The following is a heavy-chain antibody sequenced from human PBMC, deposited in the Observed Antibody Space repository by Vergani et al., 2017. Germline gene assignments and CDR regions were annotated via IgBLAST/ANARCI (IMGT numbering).Heavy chain of an antibody. CDR2: IGTAGDP. J-gene: IGHJ6*03. D-gene: IGHD1-7*01. Sequence: EVQLVESGGGLVQPGGSLRLSCAASGFTFSSYDMHWVRQATGKGLEWVSAIGTAGDPYYPGSVKGRFTISRENAKNSLYLQMKSLRAGDTAVYYCARGSITGTTDYYDYMDVWGKGTTVTVSS. CDR1: GFTFSSYD. V-gene: IGHV3-13*05. CDR3: ARGSITGTTDYYDYMDV.